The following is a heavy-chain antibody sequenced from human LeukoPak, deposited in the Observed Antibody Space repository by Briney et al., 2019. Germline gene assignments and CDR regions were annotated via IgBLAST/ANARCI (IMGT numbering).Heavy chain of an antibody. CDR1: GYTFTGYY. J-gene: IGHJ4*01. D-gene: IGHD3-16*02. CDR2: INPNSGDT. V-gene: IGHV1-2*02. Sequence: ASVKVSCKASGYTFTGYYMRWVRQAPGQGLEWMGWINPNSGDTNYAQKLQGRVTMTRDTSISTAYMELSGLRSDDTAVYYCARDHDYVWGSYRYLFDYWGQGTMVTVSS. CDR3: ARDHDYVWGSYRYLFDY.